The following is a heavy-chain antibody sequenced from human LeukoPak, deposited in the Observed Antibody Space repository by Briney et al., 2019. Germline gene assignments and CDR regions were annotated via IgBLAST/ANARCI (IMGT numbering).Heavy chain of an antibody. CDR3: ARLKGMDV. CDR2: IYYSGST. Sequence: WIRQPPGKGLEWIGSIYYSGSTYYNPSLKSRVTISVDTSKNQFSLKLSSVTAADTAVYYCARLKGMDVWGQGTTVTVSS. J-gene: IGHJ6*02. V-gene: IGHV4-39*01.